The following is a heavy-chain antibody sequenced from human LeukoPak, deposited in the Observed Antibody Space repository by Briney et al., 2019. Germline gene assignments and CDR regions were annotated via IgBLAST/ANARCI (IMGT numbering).Heavy chain of an antibody. D-gene: IGHD3-22*01. CDR3: ASGGNYYDSSGYYFEEYYFDY. Sequence: PGGSLRLSCAASGFTFSSYSMNWVRQAPGKGLEWVSSISSSSSYIYYADSVKGRFTISRDNAKNSLYLQMNSLRAEDTAVYYCASGGNYYDSSGYYFEEYYFDYWGQGTLVTVSS. CDR2: ISSSSSYI. V-gene: IGHV3-21*01. CDR1: GFTFSSYS. J-gene: IGHJ4*02.